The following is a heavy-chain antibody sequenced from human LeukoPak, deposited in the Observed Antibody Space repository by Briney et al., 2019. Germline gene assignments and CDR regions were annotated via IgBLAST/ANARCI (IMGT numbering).Heavy chain of an antibody. J-gene: IGHJ4*02. V-gene: IGHV3-73*01. Sequence: PGGSLRFSCVVSGFTLSGSAVHWVRQASGKGLEWVGRIRSKANNYATAYAASVKGRFTISRDDSKNTAYLQMNSLKTEDTAVYYCTGDNFDSSVKFDYWGQGTLVTVSS. D-gene: IGHD3-22*01. CDR1: GFTLSGSA. CDR2: IRSKANNYAT. CDR3: TGDNFDSSVKFDY.